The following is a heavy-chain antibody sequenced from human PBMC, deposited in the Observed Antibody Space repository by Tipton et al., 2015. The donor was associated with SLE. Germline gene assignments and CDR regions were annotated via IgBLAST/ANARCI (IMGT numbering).Heavy chain of an antibody. Sequence: SLRLSCATSGFTFRGTDFHWVRHSTGNELEWVSAIGNSGDTYYSDSVKGRFIISREDAKNSLYLQMNSLRDGDTAVYFCVREQYCSTTGCYAGVLGALDIWGQGTLVTVSS. CDR3: VREQYCSTTGCYAGVLGALDI. V-gene: IGHV3-13*01. CDR2: IGNSGDT. J-gene: IGHJ3*02. CDR1: GFTFRGTD. D-gene: IGHD2-2*01.